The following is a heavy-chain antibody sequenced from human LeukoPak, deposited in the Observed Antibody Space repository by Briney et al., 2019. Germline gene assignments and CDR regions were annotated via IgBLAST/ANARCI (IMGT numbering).Heavy chain of an antibody. CDR2: IRTYNGNT. J-gene: IGHJ4*02. CDR3: ARGRPVGSTSWSRRQLIDRDFFDY. V-gene: IGHV1-18*01. CDR1: GYTFMSYG. Sequence: GASVKVSCKTSGYTFMSYGISWVRQAPGQGLEWMGWIRTYNGNTNYAQNFQDRVTMTTDTSTSTAYMELRSLTSDDTAVYYCARGRPVGSTSWSRRQLIDRDFFDYWGQGTLVTVSS. D-gene: IGHD6-13*01.